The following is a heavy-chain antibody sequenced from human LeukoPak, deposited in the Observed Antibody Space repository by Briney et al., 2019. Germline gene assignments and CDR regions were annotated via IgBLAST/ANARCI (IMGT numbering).Heavy chain of an antibody. D-gene: IGHD1-26*01. V-gene: IGHV1-2*02. CDR1: GYTFTSYG. J-gene: IGHJ6*03. CDR2: INPNSGGT. Sequence: ASVKVSCKASGYTFTSYGISWVRQAPGQGLEWMGWINPNSGGTNYAQRFQGRVTMTRDTSISTAYMELSRLRSDDTAVYYCARAPYSGSYFYYYYYMDVWGKGTTVTVSS. CDR3: ARAPYSGSYFYYYYYMDV.